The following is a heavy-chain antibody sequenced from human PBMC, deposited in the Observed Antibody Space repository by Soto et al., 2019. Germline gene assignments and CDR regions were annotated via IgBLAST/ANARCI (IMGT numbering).Heavy chain of an antibody. CDR2: ISSSSSYI. J-gene: IGHJ4*02. Sequence: LRLSCAASGFTFSSYSMSWVRQAPGKVLEWVSSISSSSSYIYYADSVKGRFTISRDNAKNSLYLQMNSLRAEDTAVYYCARGGTSYYDFWSGYPQDYWGQGTLVTVSS. V-gene: IGHV3-21*01. CDR3: ARGGTSYYDFWSGYPQDY. D-gene: IGHD3-3*01. CDR1: GFTFSSYS.